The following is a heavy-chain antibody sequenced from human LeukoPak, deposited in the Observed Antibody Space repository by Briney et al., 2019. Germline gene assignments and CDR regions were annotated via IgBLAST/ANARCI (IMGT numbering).Heavy chain of an antibody. CDR2: IYYSGST. V-gene: IGHV4-59*01. D-gene: IGHD6-6*01. Sequence: SETLSLTCTVSGGSISSYYWSWIRQPPGKGLEWIGYIYYSGSTNYNPSLKSRVTISVDTSKNQFSLKLSSVTAADTAVYYCARVFKYSSSSTAWYYYMDVWGKGTTVTVS. CDR3: ARVFKYSSSSTAWYYYMDV. J-gene: IGHJ6*03. CDR1: GGSISSYY.